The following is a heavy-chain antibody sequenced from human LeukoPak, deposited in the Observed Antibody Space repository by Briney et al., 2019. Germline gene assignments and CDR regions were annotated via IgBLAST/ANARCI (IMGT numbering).Heavy chain of an antibody. V-gene: IGHV3-30*18. CDR2: ISYDGNNK. CDR3: AKDMYYRGSGSYFNVDY. J-gene: IGHJ4*02. D-gene: IGHD3-10*01. CDR1: GFTFSNSA. Sequence: GRSLRLSCAAPGFTFSNSAMNWVRQAPGKGLEWVAVISYDGNNKYYSDSVKGRFTISRDNSKNTLYLQMNSLRAEDTAVYYCAKDMYYRGSGSYFNVDYWGQGTLVTVSS.